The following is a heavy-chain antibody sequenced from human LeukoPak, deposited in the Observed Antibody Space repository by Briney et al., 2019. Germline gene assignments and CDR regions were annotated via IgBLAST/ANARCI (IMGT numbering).Heavy chain of an antibody. CDR2: INPNSGGT. D-gene: IGHD3-10*01. CDR3: ASIGSSRGYYFDY. V-gene: IGHV1-2*02. J-gene: IGHJ4*02. Sequence: ASVKVSCKASGYTFTGYYTHWVRQAPGQGLEWMGWINPNSGGTNYAQKFQGRVTMTRDTSISTAYMELSRLRSDDTAVYYCASIGSSRGYYFDYWGQGTLVTVSS. CDR1: GYTFTGYY.